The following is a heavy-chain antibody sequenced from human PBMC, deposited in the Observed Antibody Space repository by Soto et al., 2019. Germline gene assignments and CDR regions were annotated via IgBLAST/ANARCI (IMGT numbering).Heavy chain of an antibody. CDR1: GGTFSTYA. CDR3: ARARGPSMLRYYYGLDV. Sequence: SVKVSCKASGGTFSTYAISWVRQAPGQGLEWMGGIIPVFGAANYTQKFQGRVTITADESTRTVYMELSSLSSEDTAVYYCARARGPSMLRYYYGLDVWGQGTTVTVSS. V-gene: IGHV1-69*13. J-gene: IGHJ6*02. CDR2: IIPVFGAA. D-gene: IGHD3-10*02.